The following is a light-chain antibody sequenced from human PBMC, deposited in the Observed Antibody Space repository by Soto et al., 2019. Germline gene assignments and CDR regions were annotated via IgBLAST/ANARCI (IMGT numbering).Light chain of an antibody. CDR2: AAS. V-gene: IGKV1-9*01. Sequence: IQLTQSPSSLSASVGDRVTITCRASQGISSSLAWYQQQPGKAPKLLIYAASTLQSGVPSRFSGSGSGTDFTLTLRSLQPEDFSTYFCQQLKSFPLSFGGGTTVEIK. CDR3: QQLKSFPLS. J-gene: IGKJ4*01. CDR1: QGISSS.